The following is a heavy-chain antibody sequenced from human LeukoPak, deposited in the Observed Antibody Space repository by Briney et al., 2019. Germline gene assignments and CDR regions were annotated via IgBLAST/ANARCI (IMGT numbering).Heavy chain of an antibody. J-gene: IGHJ4*02. CDR3: AKDLYCSSTSCAMDY. Sequence: GRSLRLSCAASGFTFSSYGMHWVRQAPGKGLEWVAVISYDGSNKYYADSVKGRFTISRDNSKNTLYLKMNSLRAEDTAVYYCAKDLYCSSTSCAMDYWGQGTLVTVSS. CDR1: GFTFSSYG. V-gene: IGHV3-30*18. D-gene: IGHD2-2*01. CDR2: ISYDGSNK.